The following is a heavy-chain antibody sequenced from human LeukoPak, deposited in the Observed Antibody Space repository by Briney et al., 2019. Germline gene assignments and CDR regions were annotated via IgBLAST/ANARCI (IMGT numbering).Heavy chain of an antibody. V-gene: IGHV4-34*01. CDR2: INHSGST. J-gene: IGHJ3*02. CDR1: GGSFSGYY. CDR3: ARDTPLGAFDI. Sequence: SETLSLTCAVYGGSFSGYYWSWIRQPPGKGLEWIGEINHSGSTNYNPSLKSRVTMSVDTSKNQFSLKLSSVTAADTAVYYCARDTPLGAFDIWGQGTMVTVSS. D-gene: IGHD2-2*02.